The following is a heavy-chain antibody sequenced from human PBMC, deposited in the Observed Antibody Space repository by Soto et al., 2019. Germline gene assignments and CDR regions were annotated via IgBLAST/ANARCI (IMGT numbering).Heavy chain of an antibody. CDR3: AKHHSYYYDSSGYPPGAFDI. D-gene: IGHD3-22*01. CDR1: GGTFSSYA. J-gene: IGHJ3*02. Sequence: WASVKVSCKASGGTFSSYAISWVRQAPGQGLEWMGGIIPIFGTANYAQKFQGRVTITADESTSTAYMELSSLRSEDTAVYYCAKHHSYYYDSSGYPPGAFDIWGQGTMVTVSS. CDR2: IIPIFGTA. V-gene: IGHV1-69*13.